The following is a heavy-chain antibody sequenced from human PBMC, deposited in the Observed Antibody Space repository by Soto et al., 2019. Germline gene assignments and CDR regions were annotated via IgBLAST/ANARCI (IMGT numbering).Heavy chain of an antibody. CDR1: GFTFNNYA. CDR2: ISGSGGST. J-gene: IGHJ4*02. D-gene: IGHD3-10*01. CDR3: AKIHGSGSYCNFDN. V-gene: IGHV3-23*01. Sequence: GGSLRLSCAASGFTFNNYAMSWVRQAPGKGLEWVSAISGSGGSTYYADSVKGRFTISRDNSKNTLYLQMNSLRAEDTAVYYCAKIHGSGSYCNFDNWGQGTLVTVSS.